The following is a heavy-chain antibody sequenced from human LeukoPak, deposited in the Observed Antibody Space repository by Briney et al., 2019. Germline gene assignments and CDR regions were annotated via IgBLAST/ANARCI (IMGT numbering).Heavy chain of an antibody. J-gene: IGHJ5*02. D-gene: IGHD3-10*01. CDR3: ARLVTMVRGTNWFDP. Sequence: SETLSLTCTVSGGSISSYYWSWIRQPPGKGLEWIGSIYYSGSTYYNPSLKSRVTISVDTSKNQFSLKLSSVTAADTAVYYCARLVTMVRGTNWFDPWGQGTLVTVSS. CDR1: GGSISSYY. CDR2: IYYSGST. V-gene: IGHV4-59*05.